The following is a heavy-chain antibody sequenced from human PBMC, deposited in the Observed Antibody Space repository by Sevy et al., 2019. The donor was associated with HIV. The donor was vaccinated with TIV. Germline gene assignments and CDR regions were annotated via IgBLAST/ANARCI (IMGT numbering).Heavy chain of an antibody. Sequence: GGSLRLSCAASGFTFSSYAMSWVRQAPGKGLEWVSAISGGGGSRYYADSVKGRFTISRDNSKNTLYLQMNSLRAEDTAVYYCAKDGRSRGIPAFDYWGQGTLVTVSS. CDR3: AKDGRSRGIPAFDY. D-gene: IGHD6-13*01. CDR1: GFTFSSYA. CDR2: ISGGGGSR. J-gene: IGHJ4*02. V-gene: IGHV3-23*01.